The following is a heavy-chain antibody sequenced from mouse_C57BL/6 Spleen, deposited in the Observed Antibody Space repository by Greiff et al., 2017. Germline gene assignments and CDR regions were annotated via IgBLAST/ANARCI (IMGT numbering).Heavy chain of an antibody. J-gene: IGHJ3*01. Sequence: QVQLQQPGAELVKPGASVKLSCKASGYTFTSYWMQWVKQRPGQGLEWIGEIDPSDSYTNYNQKFKGKATLTVDTSSSTAYRQLSSLTSEDSAVYYCASGYYGSSYRFAYWGQGTLVTVSA. V-gene: IGHV1-50*01. CDR2: IDPSDSYT. D-gene: IGHD1-1*01. CDR3: ASGYYGSSYRFAY. CDR1: GYTFTSYW.